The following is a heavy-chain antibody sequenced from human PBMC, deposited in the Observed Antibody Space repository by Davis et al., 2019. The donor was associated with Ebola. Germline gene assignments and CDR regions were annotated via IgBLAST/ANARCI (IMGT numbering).Heavy chain of an antibody. D-gene: IGHD3-3*01. CDR1: GFTFSSYW. J-gene: IGHJ6*03. CDR3: ARLRDLWSGPMDV. CDR2: ISSSSDYI. Sequence: PGGSLRLSCAASGFTFSSYWMSWVRQAPGKGLEWVSSISSSSDYIYYADSLKGRFTVSRDNAKNSLFLQMNSLRAEDTAVYFCARLRDLWSGPMDVWGKGTTVTVSS. V-gene: IGHV3-21*01.